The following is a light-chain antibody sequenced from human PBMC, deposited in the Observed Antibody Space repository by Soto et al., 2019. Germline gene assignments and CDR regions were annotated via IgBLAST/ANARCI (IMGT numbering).Light chain of an antibody. CDR2: DAS. CDR1: QTINRIY. J-gene: IGKJ1*01. CDR3: QQYGDLPPT. V-gene: IGKV3-20*01. Sequence: EIVLTQSPGNLSLSPGERATLSCKASQTINRIYVAWYQQKPGQAPRFLIYDASDRATGIPGRFSGSGSGTDFTLTISRLEPEDFVVYHCQQYGDLPPTFGQGTKVDIK.